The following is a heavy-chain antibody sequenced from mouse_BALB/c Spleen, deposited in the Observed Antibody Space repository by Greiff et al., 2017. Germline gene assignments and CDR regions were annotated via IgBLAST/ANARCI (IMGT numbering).Heavy chain of an antibody. Sequence: EVKVEESGGGLVQPGGSLRLSCATSGFTFTDYYMSWVRQPPGKALEWLGFIRNKANGYTTEYSASVKGRFTISRDNSQSILYLQMNTLRAEDSATYYCARVHYYGSRYFDYWGQGTTLTVSS. J-gene: IGHJ2*01. V-gene: IGHV7-3*02. D-gene: IGHD1-1*01. CDR1: GFTFTDYY. CDR2: IRNKANGYTT. CDR3: ARVHYYGSRYFDY.